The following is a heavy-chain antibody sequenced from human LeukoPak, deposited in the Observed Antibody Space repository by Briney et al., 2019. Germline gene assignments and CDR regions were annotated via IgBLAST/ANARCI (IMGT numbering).Heavy chain of an antibody. Sequence: SQTLSLTCTVSGGSISSGGYYWSWIRQHPGKGLEWIGEINHSGSTNYNPSLKSRVTISVDTSKNQFSLELSSVAAADTAVYYCARGWASAVRGVDFDYWGQGTLVTVSS. CDR2: INHSGST. J-gene: IGHJ4*02. V-gene: IGHV4-31*03. CDR3: ARGWASAVRGVDFDY. CDR1: GGSISSGGYY. D-gene: IGHD3-10*01.